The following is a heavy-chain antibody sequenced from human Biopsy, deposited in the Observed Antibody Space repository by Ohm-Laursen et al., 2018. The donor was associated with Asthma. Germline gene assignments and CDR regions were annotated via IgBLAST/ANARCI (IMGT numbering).Heavy chain of an antibody. J-gene: IGHJ4*02. CDR3: ARHDHRWDTYADF. CDR2: MYYGETT. D-gene: IGHD2-2*01. V-gene: IGHV4-39*01. CDR1: GASITSSAYY. Sequence: SGTLSFTGAVSGASITSSAYYWGWIRQPPGKGLEWIGSMYYGETTYYSPSLKSRVTISVDTFKNQFSLILSSVTAADTAVYYCARHDHRWDTYADFWGQGTLVTVSS.